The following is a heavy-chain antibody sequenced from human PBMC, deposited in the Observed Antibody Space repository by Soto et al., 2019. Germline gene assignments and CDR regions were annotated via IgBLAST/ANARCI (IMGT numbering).Heavy chain of an antibody. J-gene: IGHJ4*02. D-gene: IGHD3-3*01. CDR1: GGTLTRFINYP. V-gene: IGHV1-69*06. Sequence: GASVKVSCKASGGTLTRFINYPIDWVRQAPRQGLEWMGGIVPNIGTVNYAQKFQGRVTITADKSTGTAFMELNSLRDEDTAVYFCARDFGHGYYLDYWGRGTLVTVSS. CDR2: IVPNIGTV. CDR3: ARDFGHGYYLDY.